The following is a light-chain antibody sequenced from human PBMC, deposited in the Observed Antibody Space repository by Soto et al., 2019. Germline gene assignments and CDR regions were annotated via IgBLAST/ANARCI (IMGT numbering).Light chain of an antibody. V-gene: IGLV2-14*02. J-gene: IGLJ1*01. CDR3: SSFTSTTTYV. CDR2: DVS. Sequence: QSVLTQPASVSGSPGQSIAISCTGTSSDVGSHDLVSWYQQQSGKVPKLIIYDVSSRPSGVSNRFSGSKSGNTASLTISGLQAEDEADYYCSSFTSTTTYVFGTGTKVTVL. CDR1: SSDVGSHDL.